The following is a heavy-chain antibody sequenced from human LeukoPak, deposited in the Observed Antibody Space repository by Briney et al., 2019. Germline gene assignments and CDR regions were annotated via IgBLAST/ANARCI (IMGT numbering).Heavy chain of an antibody. D-gene: IGHD2-2*01. CDR3: ARTEAFCSDTSCSNWFDP. CDR1: GGSISNYY. V-gene: IGHV4-4*07. CDR2: IYRSGRS. Sequence: SETLSLTCIVSGGSISNYYWSWIRQPAGKGLEWIGRIYRSGRSNYNPSLKSRVTMSVDTSKNQFSLKLNSVTAADTAVYYCARTEAFCSDTSCSNWFDPWGQGTLVTVSS. J-gene: IGHJ5*02.